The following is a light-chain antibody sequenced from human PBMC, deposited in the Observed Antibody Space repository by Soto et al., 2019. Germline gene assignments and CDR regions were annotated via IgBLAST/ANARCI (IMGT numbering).Light chain of an antibody. Sequence: ELVLTQSPGTLSLSPGERATLSCRASQSVSSSYLAWYQHKPGQAPTHLIYGASSRATAIPDRFSGSGSGTDFTLTISRLEPEDFVVYYCQQYGSSPRAFGPGTKVDIK. CDR3: QQYGSSPRA. CDR2: GAS. J-gene: IGKJ3*01. CDR1: QSVSSSY. V-gene: IGKV3-20*01.